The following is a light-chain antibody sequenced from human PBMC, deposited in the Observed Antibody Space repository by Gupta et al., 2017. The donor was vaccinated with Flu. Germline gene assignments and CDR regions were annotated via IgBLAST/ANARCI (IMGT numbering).Light chain of an antibody. Sequence: QSALTQPASVSGSPGQSITLSCTGTSSDVGGYNYVSWYQQHPGKAPKLMIYEVSNRPSGVSNRFSGSKSGNTASLTISGLQAEDEADYYCSSYTSSSTLLFGTGTKVTVL. CDR1: SSDVGGYNY. CDR3: SSYTSSSTLL. CDR2: EVS. V-gene: IGLV2-14*01. J-gene: IGLJ1*01.